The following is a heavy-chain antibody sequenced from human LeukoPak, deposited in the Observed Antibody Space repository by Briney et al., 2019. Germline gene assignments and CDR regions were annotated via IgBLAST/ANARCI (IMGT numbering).Heavy chain of an antibody. CDR3: ARDLSGGALGAFDI. V-gene: IGHV1-2*02. D-gene: IGHD2-15*01. Sequence: ASVKVSCKASGYTFTGYYMHWVRQAPGQGLEWMGWINPNSGGTNYALNFQGRVTLTRDTSISTVYMELSRLRSDDTAVYYCARDLSGGALGAFDIWGQGTMVTVSS. CDR2: INPNSGGT. J-gene: IGHJ3*02. CDR1: GYTFTGYY.